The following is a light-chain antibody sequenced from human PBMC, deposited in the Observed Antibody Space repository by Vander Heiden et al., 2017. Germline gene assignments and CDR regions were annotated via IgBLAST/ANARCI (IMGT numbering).Light chain of an antibody. CDR2: TAS. CDR3: QQSYSIPLT. CDR1: QTISTY. V-gene: IGKV1-39*01. J-gene: IGKJ4*01. Sequence: DIQMTQSPSSLSASVGDRVTITCRASQTISTYLNWYQHTPGKAPKLLIYTASSLQSGVPYRFSGSRSGTDFTLTSSSLQPEDFATYYCQQSYSIPLTFGGGTKVEIK.